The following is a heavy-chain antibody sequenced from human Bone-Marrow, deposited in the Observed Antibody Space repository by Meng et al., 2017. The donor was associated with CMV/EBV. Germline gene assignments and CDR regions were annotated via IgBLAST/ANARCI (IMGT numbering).Heavy chain of an antibody. J-gene: IGHJ6*01. Sequence: SVKVSCKASGGTFSSYAISWVRQAPGQGLEWMGGIIPILGIANYAQKFQGRVTITADKSTSTAYMELSSLRSEDTAVYYCARGGESAIPRGYYGMDVWGQGTTVTCYS. V-gene: IGHV1-69*10. D-gene: IGHD2-21*01. CDR3: ARGGESAIPRGYYGMDV. CDR2: IIPILGIA. CDR1: GGTFSSYA.